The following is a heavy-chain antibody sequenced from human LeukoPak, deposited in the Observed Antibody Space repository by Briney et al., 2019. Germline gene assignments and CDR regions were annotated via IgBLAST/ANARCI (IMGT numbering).Heavy chain of an antibody. J-gene: IGHJ4*02. CDR2: ISYDGSNK. CDR1: GFTFSSYA. D-gene: IGHD6-13*01. CDR3: ARDTGSSWYKDFDY. Sequence: RGSLRLSCAASGFTFSSYAMHWVRQAPGKGLEWVAVISYDGSNKYYADSVKGRFTISRDNSKNTLYLQMNSLRAEDTAVYYCARDTGSSWYKDFDYWSQGTLVTVSS. V-gene: IGHV3-30*04.